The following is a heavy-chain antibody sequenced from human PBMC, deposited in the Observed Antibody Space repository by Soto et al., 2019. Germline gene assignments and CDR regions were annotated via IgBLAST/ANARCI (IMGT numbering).Heavy chain of an antibody. CDR1: GYSFTSYW. V-gene: IGHV5-51*01. CDR3: VRMGGYYYDSSGHNYLDY. Sequence: GESLKISCKGSGYSFTSYWIGWVRQMPGKGLEWMGIIYPGDSDIRYSPSFQGQVTISVDKSISTAYLQWSSLKASDTAMYYCVRMGGYYYDSSGHNYLDYWGQGTPVTVSS. D-gene: IGHD3-22*01. J-gene: IGHJ4*02. CDR2: IYPGDSDI.